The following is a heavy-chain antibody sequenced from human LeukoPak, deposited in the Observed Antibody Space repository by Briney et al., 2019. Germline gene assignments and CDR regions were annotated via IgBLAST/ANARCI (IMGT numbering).Heavy chain of an antibody. CDR1: GFTFSSYA. V-gene: IGHV3-30-3*02. Sequence: GGSLRLSCAASGFTFSSYAMHWVRQAPGKGLEWVAVISYDGSNKYYADSVKGRFTISRDNSKNTLYLQMNSLRAEDTAVYYCAKWLAARLVDYWGQGTLVTVSS. J-gene: IGHJ4*02. D-gene: IGHD6-6*01. CDR3: AKWLAARLVDY. CDR2: ISYDGSNK.